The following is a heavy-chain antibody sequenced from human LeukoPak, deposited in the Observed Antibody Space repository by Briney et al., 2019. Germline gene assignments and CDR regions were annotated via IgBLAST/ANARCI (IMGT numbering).Heavy chain of an antibody. CDR3: QKVRPRLVDY. CDR2: ISAYSGNA. J-gene: IGHJ4*02. V-gene: IGHV1-18*01. CDR1: GYTFTSYG. Sequence: ASVKVSFKASGYTFTSYGISWVRQAPGQGLEWMEWISAYSGNANYAQKFQDRVTMTTDTSTSTAYMELRRLRCDDTTVYYCQKVRPRLVDYWGQGTLVTVSA. D-gene: IGHD6-25*01.